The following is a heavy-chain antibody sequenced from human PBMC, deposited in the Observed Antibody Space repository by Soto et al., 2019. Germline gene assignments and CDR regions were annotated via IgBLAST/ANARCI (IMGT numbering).Heavy chain of an antibody. D-gene: IGHD4-17*01. CDR1: GFAFSSHA. CDR3: AKDGAYGAFFDY. J-gene: IGHJ4*02. V-gene: IGHV3-23*01. CDR2: ISGSGGYI. Sequence: GGSLRLSCAASGFAFSSHAMTWFRQAPGKGLEWVSVISGSGGYIKYADSVKGRFTISRDNSKNTLYLQMNSLSAEDTAVYYCAKDGAYGAFFDYWGQGXLVTVYS.